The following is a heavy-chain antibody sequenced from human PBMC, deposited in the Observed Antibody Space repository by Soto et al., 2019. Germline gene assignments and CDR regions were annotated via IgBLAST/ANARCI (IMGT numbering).Heavy chain of an antibody. CDR3: AKLVIGYCSGNTCDEY. J-gene: IGHJ4*02. CDR1: GFTFSYG. V-gene: IGHV3-30*18. D-gene: IGHD2-15*01. Sequence: VQVLECGGSLIQPGGSLRLSFAASGFTFSYGIYWLRKAPGKGLEWVAYISYDSSNKFYGDSVKGRFTISRDNSKNTQFLQMNSLRADDTAVYSCAKLVIGYCSGNTCDEYSGQGTLVPVSS. CDR2: ISYDSSNK.